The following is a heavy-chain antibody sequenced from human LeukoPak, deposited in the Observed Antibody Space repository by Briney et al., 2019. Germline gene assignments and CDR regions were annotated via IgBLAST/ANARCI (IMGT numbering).Heavy chain of an antibody. V-gene: IGHV4-34*01. CDR3: ARQLYSSGWYAFDY. CDR2: INHSGST. J-gene: IGHJ4*02. Sequence: PSETLSLTCAVSGGSFSGYYWSWIRQPPGKGLEWIGEINHSGSTNYNPSLKSRVTISVDTSKNQFSLKLSSVTAADTAVYYCARQLYSSGWYAFDYWGQGTLVTVSS. CDR1: GGSFSGYY. D-gene: IGHD6-19*01.